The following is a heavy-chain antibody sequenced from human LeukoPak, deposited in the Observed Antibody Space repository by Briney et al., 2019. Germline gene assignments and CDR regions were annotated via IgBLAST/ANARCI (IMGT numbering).Heavy chain of an antibody. CDR2: INHSGST. CDR1: GGSFSGYY. V-gene: IGHV4-34*01. CDR3: ARGRIRRITMVRGAAVDY. Sequence: SETLSLTCAVYGGSFSGYYWSWIRQPLGKGLEWIGEINHSGSTNYNPSLKSRVTISVDTSKNQFSLKLSSVTAADTAVYYCARGRIRRITMVRGAAVDYWGQGTLVTVSS. J-gene: IGHJ4*02. D-gene: IGHD3-10*01.